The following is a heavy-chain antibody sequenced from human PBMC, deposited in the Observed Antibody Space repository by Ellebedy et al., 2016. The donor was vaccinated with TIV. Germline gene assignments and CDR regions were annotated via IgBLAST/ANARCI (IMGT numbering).Heavy chain of an antibody. Sequence: PGGSLRLSCAASGFIFNHYSMNWVRQAPGKGLEWISSISSTVYYIYYADSVKGRFTISRDDAKNSLFLQMNSLRAEDTAVYYCTRDLPHYYYGMDVWGQGTTVTVSS. CDR1: GFIFNHYS. J-gene: IGHJ6*02. V-gene: IGHV3-21*01. CDR3: TRDLPHYYYGMDV. CDR2: ISSTVYYI.